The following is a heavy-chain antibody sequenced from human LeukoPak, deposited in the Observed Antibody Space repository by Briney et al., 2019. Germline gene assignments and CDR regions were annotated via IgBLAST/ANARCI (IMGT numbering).Heavy chain of an antibody. V-gene: IGHV3-66*01. CDR3: GRGGYDMYD. CDR2: INRDGPT. Sequence: PGGSLRLSCAASGFTFSTYAMSWVRQAPGKGLEWVSTINRDGPTFHADSVKGRFTISRDNSRNILYLQMNSLRAEDTAVYYCGRGGYDMYDWGQGTTVSVSS. D-gene: IGHD2-2*01. J-gene: IGHJ6*02. CDR1: GFTFSTYA.